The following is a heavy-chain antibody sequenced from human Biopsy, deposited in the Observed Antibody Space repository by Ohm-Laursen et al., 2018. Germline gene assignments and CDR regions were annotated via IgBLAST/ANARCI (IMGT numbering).Heavy chain of an antibody. CDR1: GYFFSSYG. Sequence: ASVKVSCKTSGYFFSSYGLNWVRQAPGQGLEWMGRISGYNGNTNYAQKFQGRVTMTIDSSASTAYLELRSLRPDDTAFYYCVRGTGSQYFDYWGQGTLVTVSS. V-gene: IGHV1-18*01. CDR2: ISGYNGNT. J-gene: IGHJ4*02. D-gene: IGHD1-26*01. CDR3: VRGTGSQYFDY.